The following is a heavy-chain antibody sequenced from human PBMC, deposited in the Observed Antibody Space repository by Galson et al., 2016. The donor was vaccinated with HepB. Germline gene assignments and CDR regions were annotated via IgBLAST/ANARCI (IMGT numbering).Heavy chain of an antibody. CDR3: AKEISVAGVNGLPSDY. V-gene: IGHV3-30*18. J-gene: IGHJ4*02. CDR1: GFTFSSYG. CDR2: ISYDGSNK. Sequence: SLRLSCAASGFTFSSYGMHWVRQAPGKGLEWVAVISYDGSNKYYADSVKGRFTISRDNSKNTLYLQMNSLRAEDTAVYYCAKEISVAGVNGLPSDYWGQGTLVTVS. D-gene: IGHD6-19*01.